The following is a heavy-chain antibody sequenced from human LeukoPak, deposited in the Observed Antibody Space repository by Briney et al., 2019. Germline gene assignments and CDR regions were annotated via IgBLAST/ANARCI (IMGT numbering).Heavy chain of an antibody. V-gene: IGHV1-69*13. CDR3: ARGIRDFWSGYLYYFDY. Sequence: SVNVSCKASGGTFSSYAISWVRQAPGQGLEWMGGIIPIFGTANYAQKFQGRVTITADESTSTAYMELSSLRSEDTAVYYCARGIRDFWSGYLYYFDYWGQGTLVTVSS. CDR2: IIPIFGTA. CDR1: GGTFSSYA. J-gene: IGHJ4*02. D-gene: IGHD3-3*01.